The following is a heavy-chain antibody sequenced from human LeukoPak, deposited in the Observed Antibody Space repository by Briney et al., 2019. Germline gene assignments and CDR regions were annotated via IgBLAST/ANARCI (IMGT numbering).Heavy chain of an antibody. J-gene: IGHJ4*02. CDR3: AKEKGGGWSDY. V-gene: IGHV3-49*04. CDR2: IRSKAYGGTT. CDR1: GFTFSSYS. Sequence: GGSLRLSCAASGFTFSSYSMSWVRQAPGKGLEWVGFIRSKAYGGTTEYAASVKGRFTISRDDSKSIAYLQMNSLKTEDTAVYYCAKEKGGGWSDYWGQGTLVTVSS. D-gene: IGHD6-19*01.